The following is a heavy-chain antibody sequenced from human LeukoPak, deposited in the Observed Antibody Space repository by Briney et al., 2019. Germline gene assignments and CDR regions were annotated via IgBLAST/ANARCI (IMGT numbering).Heavy chain of an antibody. D-gene: IGHD3-22*01. CDR1: GFTFSSYA. Sequence: PGGSLRLSCAASGFTFSSYAMSWVRQAPGKGLEWVSAISGSGGSTYYADSVKGRFTISRDNSKNTLYLQMNSLRAEDTAVYYCAKDLREGYYDSSGYGYFDYWGQGTLVTVSS. CDR3: AKDLREGYYDSSGYGYFDY. CDR2: ISGSGGST. J-gene: IGHJ4*02. V-gene: IGHV3-23*01.